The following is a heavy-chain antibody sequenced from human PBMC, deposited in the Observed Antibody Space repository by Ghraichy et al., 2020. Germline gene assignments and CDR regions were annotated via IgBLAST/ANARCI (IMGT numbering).Heavy chain of an antibody. CDR1: GGSVSSGSYY. CDR3: ARDGETGTFYYFSGSAQRVWLDP. J-gene: IGHJ5*02. V-gene: IGHV4-61*01. CDR2: ISYTGST. D-gene: IGHD3-10*01. Sequence: SQTLSLTCTVSGGSVSSGSYYWSWIRQPPGKGLEWIGYISYTGSTDYNPSLKSRVTISVDTSKNQFSLRLSAVTAADTAVYYCARDGETGTFYYFSGSAQRVWLDPWGQGTLVIVSS.